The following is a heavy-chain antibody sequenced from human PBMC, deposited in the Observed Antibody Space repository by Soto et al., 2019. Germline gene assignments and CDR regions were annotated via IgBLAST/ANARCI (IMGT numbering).Heavy chain of an antibody. J-gene: IGHJ4*02. D-gene: IGHD3-3*01. CDR2: ISYDGSNK. V-gene: IGHV3-30*09. Sequence: GSLRLSCAASGFTFSSYAMHWVRQAPGKGLEWVAVISYDGSNKYYADSVKGRFAISRDNSKNTLYLQMNSLRAEDTAVYYCAREGGDFWSGYANYYFDYWGQGTLVTVSS. CDR1: GFTFSSYA. CDR3: AREGGDFWSGYANYYFDY.